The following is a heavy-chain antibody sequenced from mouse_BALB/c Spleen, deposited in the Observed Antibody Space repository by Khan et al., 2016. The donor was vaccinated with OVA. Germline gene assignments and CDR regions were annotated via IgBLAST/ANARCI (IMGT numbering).Heavy chain of an antibody. CDR3: ARVYGGDCDY. J-gene: IGHJ2*02. D-gene: IGHD1-1*01. Sequence: EVQLQESGPGLVKPSQSLSLTCTVTGYSITSDYAWNWIRQFPGNKLEWMGFISYSGNTKYNPSLKSRFSITRDTSKNQFFLQLNSVTTEDTATYYCARVYGGDCDYWGQGTSLTVSS. CDR2: ISYSGNT. V-gene: IGHV3-2*02. CDR1: GYSITSDYA.